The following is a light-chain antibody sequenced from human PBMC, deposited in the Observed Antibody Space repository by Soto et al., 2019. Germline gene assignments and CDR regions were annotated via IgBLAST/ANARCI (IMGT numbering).Light chain of an antibody. J-gene: IGLJ1*01. CDR1: SSDVGGYNY. CDR2: EVS. CDR3: SSYTSSSPCV. V-gene: IGLV2-14*01. Sequence: QSALTQPASVSGSPGQSITISCTGTSSDVGGYNYVSWYQQHPGKAPKLMIYEVSNRPSGVSNRFSGSKSGNTASLTISGLQAEDEADYYCSSYTSSSPCVFGTGTKVTVL.